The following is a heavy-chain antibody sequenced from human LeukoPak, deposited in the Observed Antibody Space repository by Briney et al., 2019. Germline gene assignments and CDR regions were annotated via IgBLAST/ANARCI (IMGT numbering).Heavy chain of an antibody. Sequence: GRSLRLSCAASGFTFSSYGMHWVRQAPGKGLEWVAVISYDGSNKYYADSVKGRFTISRDNSKNTLYLQMNSLRAEDTAVYYCAKVRGVVGATSAAFDIWGQGTMVTVSS. CDR2: ISYDGSNK. D-gene: IGHD1-26*01. CDR3: AKVRGVVGATSAAFDI. J-gene: IGHJ3*02. V-gene: IGHV3-30*18. CDR1: GFTFSSYG.